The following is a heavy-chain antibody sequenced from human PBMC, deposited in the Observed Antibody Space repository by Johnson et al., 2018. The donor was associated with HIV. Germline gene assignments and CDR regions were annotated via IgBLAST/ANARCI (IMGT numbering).Heavy chain of an antibody. Sequence: QVTLVESGGGLVKPGGSLRLSCAASGFTFSDYYMSWIRQAPGKGLEWVSYISYSASSMFYADSLQGRFTISRDNAKNSLYLQMNYLRVEDTAVYYCARLERLGGLSRVLDMWGQGTMVTVSS. D-gene: IGHD6-19*01. CDR3: ARLERLGGLSRVLDM. CDR2: ISYSASSM. CDR1: GFTFSDYY. V-gene: IGHV3-11*04. J-gene: IGHJ3*02.